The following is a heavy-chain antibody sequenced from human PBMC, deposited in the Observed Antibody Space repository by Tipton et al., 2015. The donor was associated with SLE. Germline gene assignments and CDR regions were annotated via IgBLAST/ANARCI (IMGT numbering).Heavy chain of an antibody. V-gene: IGHV4-4*07. CDR3: ARDGAMIVPRGSFDI. D-gene: IGHD3-22*01. CDR2: IYTSGST. Sequence: TLSLTCTVSGGSISSYYWSWIRQPAGKGLEWIGRIYTSGSTNYTPSLKSRVTISVDTSKNQFSLKPSSVPAADTAVYYFARDGAMIVPRGSFDIWGQGTMVTVSS. J-gene: IGHJ3*02. CDR1: GGSISSYY.